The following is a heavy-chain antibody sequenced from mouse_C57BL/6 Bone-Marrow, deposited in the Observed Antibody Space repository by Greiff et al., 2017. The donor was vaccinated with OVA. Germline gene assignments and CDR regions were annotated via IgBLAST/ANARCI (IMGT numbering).Heavy chain of an antibody. CDR2: IDPSDSYT. CDR3: ARGWEGFAY. D-gene: IGHD4-1*01. CDR1: GYTFTSYW. Sequence: QVQLQQPGAELVRPGTSVKLSCKASGYTFTSYWMHWVKQRPGQGLEWIGVIDPSDSYTNYNQKFKGKATLTVDTSSSTAYMQLSSLTSEDSAVYYCARGWEGFAYWGQGTLVTVSA. V-gene: IGHV1-59*01. J-gene: IGHJ3*01.